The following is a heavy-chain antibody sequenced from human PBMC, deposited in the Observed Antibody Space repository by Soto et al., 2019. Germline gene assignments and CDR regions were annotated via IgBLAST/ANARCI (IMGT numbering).Heavy chain of an antibody. J-gene: IGHJ6*03. CDR1: GGSISSYN. CDR3: ARGIADYYYYYMDV. CDR2: IYYSGST. D-gene: IGHD6-13*01. Sequence: QVQLQESGPGLVKPSETLSLTCTVSGGSISSYNWSWIRQPPGKGLEWIGYIYYSGSTNYNPSLKSRVTISVDTSKNQFSLKLSSVTAADTAVYYCARGIADYYYYYMDVWGKGTTVTVSS. V-gene: IGHV4-59*08.